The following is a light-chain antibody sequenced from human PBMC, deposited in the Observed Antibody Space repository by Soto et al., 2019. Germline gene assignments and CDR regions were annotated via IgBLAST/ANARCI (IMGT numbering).Light chain of an antibody. CDR1: SSDVGGYNY. J-gene: IGLJ1*01. CDR3: CSYAVTYYV. CDR2: DVS. Sequence: QSVLTQPRSVSGSPGQSVTISCTGTSSDVGGYNYVSWYQQHPGKAPKLMIYDVSKRPSGVPDRFSGSKSGNTASLTISALQAEDEADYYCCSYAVTYYVFGSGTKLTVL. V-gene: IGLV2-11*01.